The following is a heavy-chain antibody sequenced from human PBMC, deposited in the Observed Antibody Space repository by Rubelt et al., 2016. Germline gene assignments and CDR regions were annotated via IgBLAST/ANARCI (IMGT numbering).Heavy chain of an antibody. CDR2: ISSSSSYT. CDR3: ARESRYYYGSGSYLPSVY. D-gene: IGHD3-10*01. CDR1: GFTFSDYY. J-gene: IGHJ4*02. V-gene: IGHV3-11*06. Sequence: GQLVESGGGLVKPGGSLRLSCAASGFTFSDYYMSWIRQAPGKGLEWVSYISSSSSYTNYADSVKGRFTISRDNAKNSLYLQMNSLRAEDTAVYYCARESRYYYGSGSYLPSVYWGQGTLVTVSS.